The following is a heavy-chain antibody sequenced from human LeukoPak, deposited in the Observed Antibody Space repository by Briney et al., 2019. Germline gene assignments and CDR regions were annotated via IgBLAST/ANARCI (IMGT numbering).Heavy chain of an antibody. V-gene: IGHV4-34*01. CDR3: ASLSHLYFDY. CDR1: GGSFSGYY. Sequence: SETLSLTCAVYGGSFSGYYWSWIRQPPGKGLEWIGEINHSGSTNYNPSLKSRVTISVDTSKKQFSLKLSSVTAADTAVYYCASLSHLYFDYWGQGTLVTVSS. J-gene: IGHJ4*02. CDR2: INHSGST.